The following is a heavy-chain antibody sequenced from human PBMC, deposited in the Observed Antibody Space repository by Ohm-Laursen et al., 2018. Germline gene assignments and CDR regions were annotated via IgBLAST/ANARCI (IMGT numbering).Heavy chain of an antibody. CDR2: IYNGGST. V-gene: IGHV3-66*04. D-gene: IGHD1-26*01. CDR3: AKHGRGVGATNWFDP. Sequence: SLRLSCAASGFTFSSYEMNWVRQTPGKGLEWVSVIYNGGSTYYADSVKGRFTISTDNSKNTLYLQMNSLRTEDTAVYYCAKHGRGVGATNWFDPWGQGTLVTVSS. J-gene: IGHJ5*02. CDR1: GFTFSSYE.